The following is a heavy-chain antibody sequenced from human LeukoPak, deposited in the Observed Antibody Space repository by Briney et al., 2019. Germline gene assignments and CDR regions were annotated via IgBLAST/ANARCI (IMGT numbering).Heavy chain of an antibody. J-gene: IGHJ4*02. CDR3: AKDNGYCSGGSCLRNTYYFDY. V-gene: IGHV3-23*01. Sequence: GGSLRLSCAASGFTFSSSAMSWVRQVPGKGLEWVSGISGSGGSTYYADSVKGRFTISRDNSKNTLYLQMNSLRAEDTAVYYCAKDNGYCSGGSCLRNTYYFDYWGQGTLVTVSS. D-gene: IGHD2-15*01. CDR2: ISGSGGST. CDR1: GFTFSSSA.